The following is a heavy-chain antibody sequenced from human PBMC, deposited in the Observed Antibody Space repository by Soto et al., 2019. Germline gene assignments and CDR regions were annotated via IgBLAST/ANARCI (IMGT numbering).Heavy chain of an antibody. V-gene: IGHV3-23*01. J-gene: IGHJ4*02. CDR2: ISGSDGKT. D-gene: IGHD3-3*01. CDR3: ARWSYLDY. Sequence: GGSLRLSCAASGFSFGSYALSWVRQAPGKGLEWVSTISGSDGKTFYADSVKGRFSISRDTSQNTLYLQMNSLRADDTAIYYCARWSYLDYWGQGTRVTVS. CDR1: GFSFGSYA.